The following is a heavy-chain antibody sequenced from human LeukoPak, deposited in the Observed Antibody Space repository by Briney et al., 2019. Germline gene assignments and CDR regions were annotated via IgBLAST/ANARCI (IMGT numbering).Heavy chain of an antibody. CDR1: GFTFSNYC. J-gene: IGHJ4*02. D-gene: IGHD6-19*01. CDR2: ISGDGTTT. CDR3: ARVGYCNNSGCFSIFDY. Sequence: SGGSLRLSCAASGFTFSNYCLHWVRQVPGKGLEWVSRISGDGTTTTYADSVKGRFTISRDNAKNTLFLQMNSLTGEDTALYFCARVGYCNNSGCFSIFDYWGRGALVTVSS. V-gene: IGHV3-74*01.